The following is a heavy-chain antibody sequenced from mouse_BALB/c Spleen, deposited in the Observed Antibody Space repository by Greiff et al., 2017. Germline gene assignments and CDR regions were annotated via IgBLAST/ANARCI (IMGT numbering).Heavy chain of an antibody. CDR3: AREGGNGYRDYFDY. Sequence: QVQLKESGAELMKPGASVKISCKATGYTFSSYWIEWVKQRPGHGLEWIGEILPGSGSTNYNEKFKGKATFTADTSSNTAYMQLSSLTSEDSAVYYCAREGGNGYRDYFDYWGQGTTLTVSS. CDR1: GYTFSSYW. V-gene: IGHV1-9*01. J-gene: IGHJ2*01. CDR2: ILPGSGST. D-gene: IGHD2-2*01.